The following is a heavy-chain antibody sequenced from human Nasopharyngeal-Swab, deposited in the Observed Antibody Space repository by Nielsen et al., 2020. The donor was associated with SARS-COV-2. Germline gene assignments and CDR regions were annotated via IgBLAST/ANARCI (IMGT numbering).Heavy chain of an antibody. CDR3: ARGLYSSSRYAAFYDY. Sequence: SETLSLTCTVSGYSISSGYYWGWSRQPPGKGLEWIGSINHSGSTNYNPSLKSRVTISVDTSKNQFSLKLSSVTAADTTVYYCARGLYSSSRYAAFYDYWGQGTLVTVSS. D-gene: IGHD6-13*01. J-gene: IGHJ4*02. CDR2: INHSGST. CDR1: GYSISSGYY. V-gene: IGHV4-38-2*02.